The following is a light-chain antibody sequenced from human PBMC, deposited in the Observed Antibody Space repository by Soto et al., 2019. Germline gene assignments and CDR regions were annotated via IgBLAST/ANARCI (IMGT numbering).Light chain of an antibody. CDR3: ETWDSHTWV. Sequence: QPVLTQSSSASASLGSSVKLTCTLSSGHSSYIIAWHQQQPGKAPRYLMKVEGSGSYDNGSGVPDFFSCSSSGADRYLTFCILPYEDEADYYCETWDSHTWVFGGGTKLTVL. J-gene: IGLJ2*01. CDR2: VEGSGSY. CDR1: SGHSSYI. V-gene: IGLV4-60*02.